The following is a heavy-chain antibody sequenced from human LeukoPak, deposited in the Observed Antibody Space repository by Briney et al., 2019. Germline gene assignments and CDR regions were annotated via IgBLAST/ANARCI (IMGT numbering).Heavy chain of an antibody. Sequence: GGSLRLSCAASGFNVNSNYMAWVRQSPGKGLECISVTYTRGNTNYADSVKGRFTISGDNSKNTLYLQMNSLRAEDTAVYYCAKDPWSEAAAGDDFDYWGQGTLVTVSS. CDR2: TYTRGNT. V-gene: IGHV3-53*01. CDR3: AKDPWSEAAAGDDFDY. J-gene: IGHJ4*02. D-gene: IGHD6-13*01. CDR1: GFNVNSNY.